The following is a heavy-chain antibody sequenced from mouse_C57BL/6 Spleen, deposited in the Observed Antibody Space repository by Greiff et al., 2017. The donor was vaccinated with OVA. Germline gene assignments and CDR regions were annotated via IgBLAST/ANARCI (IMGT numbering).Heavy chain of an antibody. D-gene: IGHD1-1*01. J-gene: IGHJ1*03. CDR3: ARAHYGSRIGYFDV. V-gene: IGHV14-3*01. CDR2: IDPANGNT. Sequence: VQLQQSVAELVRPGASVKLSCTASGFNIKNIYMHWVKQRPEQGLEWIGRIDPANGNTKYAPKFQGKATITADTSSNTAYLQLSSLTSEDTAIYYCARAHYGSRIGYFDVWGTGTTVTVSS. CDR1: GFNIKNIY.